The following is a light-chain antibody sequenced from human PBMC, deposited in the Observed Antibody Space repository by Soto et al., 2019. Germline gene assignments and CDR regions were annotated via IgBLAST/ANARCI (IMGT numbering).Light chain of an antibody. CDR3: AAWDDSLNGYV. J-gene: IGLJ1*01. Sequence: QSARAQPPSASGTPGQRVTISRSGGSSNIGTNAVNWYQQLPGTAPKLLIYNNNQRPSGVPDRFSGSKSGTSASLAISGLQSEDEADYYCAAWDDSLNGYVFGTGTKVTVL. V-gene: IGLV1-44*01. CDR2: NNN. CDR1: SSNIGTNA.